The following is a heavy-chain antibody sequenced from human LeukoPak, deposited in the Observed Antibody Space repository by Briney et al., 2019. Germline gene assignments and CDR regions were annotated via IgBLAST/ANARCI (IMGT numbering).Heavy chain of an antibody. Sequence: PGGSLRLSCAASGFSFTNAWMSWVRQAPGKGLEWVGRIKSKNNGGTTDYATPVKGRFTISRDDSKNTLYLEMDSLKTEDTAVYYCTTEGCLSTRCYTPNAFDIWGPGTEVTVSS. CDR2: IKSKNNGGTT. J-gene: IGHJ3*02. D-gene: IGHD2-2*02. CDR3: TTEGCLSTRCYTPNAFDI. CDR1: GFSFTNAW. V-gene: IGHV3-15*01.